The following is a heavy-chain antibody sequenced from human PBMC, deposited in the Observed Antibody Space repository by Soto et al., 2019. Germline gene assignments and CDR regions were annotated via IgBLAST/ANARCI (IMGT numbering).Heavy chain of an antibody. Sequence: ASVKVSCRAYGGIFSSYTMSWVRQAPGQGLEWMGRIIPILGIANYAQKFQGRVTITADKSTSTAYMELSSLRSEDTAVYYCARAVSGSPLNWFDPWGQGTLVTVSS. J-gene: IGHJ5*02. V-gene: IGHV1-69*02. D-gene: IGHD3-10*01. CDR3: ARAVSGSPLNWFDP. CDR1: GGIFSSYT. CDR2: IIPILGIA.